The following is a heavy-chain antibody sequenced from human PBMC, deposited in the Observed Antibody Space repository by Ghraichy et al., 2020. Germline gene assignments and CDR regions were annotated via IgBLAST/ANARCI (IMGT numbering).Heavy chain of an antibody. D-gene: IGHD2-2*01. Sequence: GGSLRLSCAASGFTFSSYGMHWVRQAPGKGLEWVAVISYDGSNKYYADSVKGRFTISRDNSKNTLYLQMNSLRAEDTAVYYCAKDRCSSTSCHIHPSYYYYGMDVWGQGTTVTVSS. CDR1: GFTFSSYG. CDR2: ISYDGSNK. V-gene: IGHV3-30*18. CDR3: AKDRCSSTSCHIHPSYYYYGMDV. J-gene: IGHJ6*02.